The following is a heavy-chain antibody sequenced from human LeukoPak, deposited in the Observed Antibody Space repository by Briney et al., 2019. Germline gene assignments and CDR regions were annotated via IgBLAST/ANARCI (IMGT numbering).Heavy chain of an antibody. CDR1: GYTFTSYA. CDR2: INTNTGNP. Sequence: ASVKVSCKASGYTFTSYAMNWVRQAPGQGLEWMGWINTNTGNPTYAQGFTGRFVFSLDTSVSTAYLQISSLKAEDTAVYYCARVVVAAKYYYYYMDVWGKGTTVTVSS. D-gene: IGHD2-15*01. CDR3: ARVVVAAKYYYYYMDV. V-gene: IGHV7-4-1*02. J-gene: IGHJ6*03.